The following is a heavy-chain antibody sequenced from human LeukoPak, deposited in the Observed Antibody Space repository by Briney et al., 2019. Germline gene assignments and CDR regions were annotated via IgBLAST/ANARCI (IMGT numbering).Heavy chain of an antibody. CDR3: ARANWGHPMYYFDY. J-gene: IGHJ4*02. Sequence: GGSLRLSCAASGFTVSSNYMSWVRQAPGKGLEWVSIIYSGGSTYYADSVKGRFTISRDNSKNTLYLQMYSLRSEDTAVYYCARANWGHPMYYFDYWGQGTLVTVSS. CDR1: GFTVSSNY. CDR2: IYSGGST. D-gene: IGHD7-27*01. V-gene: IGHV3-66*01.